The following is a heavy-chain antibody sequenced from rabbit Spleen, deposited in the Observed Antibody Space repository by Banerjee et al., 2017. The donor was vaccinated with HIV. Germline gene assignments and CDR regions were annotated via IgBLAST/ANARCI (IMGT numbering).Heavy chain of an antibody. D-gene: IGHD1-1*01. CDR2: IDAGSDGT. V-gene: IGHV1S45*01. CDR1: GFSFSGSYW. CDR3: ARAGYGNSGYSHL. J-gene: IGHJ3*01. Sequence: EESGGGLVQPEGSLTVTCTASGFSFSGSYWICWVRQAPGKGLEWIACIDAGSDGTYYASWAKGRFTISETSSTTVTLQMTSLTAADTATYFCARAGYGNSGYSHLWGQGTLVTVS.